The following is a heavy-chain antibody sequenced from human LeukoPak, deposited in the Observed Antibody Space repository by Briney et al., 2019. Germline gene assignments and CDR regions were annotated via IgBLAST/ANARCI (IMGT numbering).Heavy chain of an antibody. CDR2: ISGSGGST. D-gene: IGHD6-13*01. CDR3: AKDYRSSSWYEAFDY. Sequence: GGSLRLSCAASGFTFSSYAMSWVRQAPGKGLEWVSAISGSGGSTYYADSVKGRFTISRDNSKSTLYLQMNSLRAEDTAVYYCAKDYRSSSWYEAFDYWGQGTLVTVSS. CDR1: GFTFSSYA. V-gene: IGHV3-23*01. J-gene: IGHJ4*02.